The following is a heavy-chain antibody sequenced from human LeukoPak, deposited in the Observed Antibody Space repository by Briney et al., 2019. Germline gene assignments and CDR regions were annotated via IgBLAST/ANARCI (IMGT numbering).Heavy chain of an antibody. V-gene: IGHV3-48*01. CDR1: GFTLSSSS. CDR3: AELGITMIGGV. Sequence: PGGSLRLSCAASGFTLSSSSMNWVRLAPGKGLEWVSYMSSTSTIYYADSVKGRFAISRDNAKNSLYLQMNSLRAEDTAVYYCAELGITMIGGVWGKGTTVTISS. D-gene: IGHD3-10*02. J-gene: IGHJ6*04. CDR2: MSSTSTI.